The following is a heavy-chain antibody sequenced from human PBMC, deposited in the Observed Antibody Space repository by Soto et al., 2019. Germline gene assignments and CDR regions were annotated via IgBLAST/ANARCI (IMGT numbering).Heavy chain of an antibody. J-gene: IGHJ6*02. CDR1: GGSFSGYY. V-gene: IGHV4-34*01. D-gene: IGHD3-3*01. CDR3: KGLRFLEWLPDGMDV. Sequence: SETLSLTCAVYGGSFSGYYWSWIRQPPGKGLEWIGEINHSGSTNYNPSLKSRVTISVDTSKNQFSLKLSSVTAADTAVYYCKGLRFLEWLPDGMDVWGQGTTVTVSS. CDR2: INHSGST.